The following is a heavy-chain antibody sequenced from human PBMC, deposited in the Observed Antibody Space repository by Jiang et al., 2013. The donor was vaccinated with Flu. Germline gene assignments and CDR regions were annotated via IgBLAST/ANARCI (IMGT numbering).Heavy chain of an antibody. CDR1: GYSFTNYW. D-gene: IGHD4-17*01. J-gene: IGHJ2*01. Sequence: KPGESLKISCKGSGYSFTNYWIGWVRQMPGKGLEWMGIIYPGDSDTKYSPSFQGQVTLSADKSISTAYLQWNSLKASDTAMYYCARQGGHGDYGWASYWYFDLWGRGTLVTVSS. CDR3: ARQGGHGDYGWASYWYFDL. V-gene: IGHV5-51*01. CDR2: IYPGDSDT.